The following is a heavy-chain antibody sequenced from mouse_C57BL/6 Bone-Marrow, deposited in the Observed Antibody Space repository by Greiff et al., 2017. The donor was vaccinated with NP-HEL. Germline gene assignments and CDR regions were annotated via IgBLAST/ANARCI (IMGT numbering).Heavy chain of an antibody. D-gene: IGHD3-2*02. Sequence: QVQLQQSGAELVRPGASVKLSCKASGYTFTSYGISWVKQRTGQGLEWIGEIYPSSGNTYYNEKFKGKATLTADKSSSTAYMELRSLTSEDSAVYFCARASSGWRGDFEGRGTGITVT. V-gene: IGHV1-81*01. J-gene: IGHJ1*03. CDR2: IYPSSGNT. CDR3: ARASSGWRGDFEG. CDR1: GYTFTSYG.